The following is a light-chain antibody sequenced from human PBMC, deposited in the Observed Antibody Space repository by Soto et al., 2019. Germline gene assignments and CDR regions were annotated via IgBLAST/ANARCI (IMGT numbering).Light chain of an antibody. CDR2: GAS. V-gene: IGKV3-15*01. J-gene: IGKJ4*01. CDR3: QQYIHWPPLT. Sequence: EIVLTQSPATLSVSPGERATLSCRASQSVRSNLAWYQQKPGQGPRLLIFGASTRATDIPARFSGSGSGTDFTLTISSLQSEDFAVYYCQQYIHWPPLTFGGGTKVEIK. CDR1: QSVRSN.